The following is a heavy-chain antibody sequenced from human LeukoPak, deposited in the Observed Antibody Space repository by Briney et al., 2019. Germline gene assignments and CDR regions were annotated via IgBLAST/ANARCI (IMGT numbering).Heavy chain of an antibody. Sequence: GGSLRLSCVASGFSSSGYWMSWVRQAPGKGLEWVANIKQDGSEKNYLDSVKGRFTITRDNAKKSLYLQMNSLRAEDTAVYYCATFTERENYHYTANLWGQGTLVIVS. D-gene: IGHD3-16*02. V-gene: IGHV3-7*01. CDR3: ATFTERENYHYTANL. CDR1: GFSSSGYW. J-gene: IGHJ4*02. CDR2: IKQDGSEK.